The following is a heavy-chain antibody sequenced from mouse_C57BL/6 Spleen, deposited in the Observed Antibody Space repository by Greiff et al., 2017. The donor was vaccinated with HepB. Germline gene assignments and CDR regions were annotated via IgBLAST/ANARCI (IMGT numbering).Heavy chain of an antibody. CDR1: GYTFTSYW. CDR3: AREHGAMDY. V-gene: IGHV1-52*01. J-gene: IGHJ4*01. CDR2: IDPSDSET. Sequence: QVQLKQPGAELVRPGSSVKLSCKASGYTFTSYWMHWVKQRPIQGLEWIGNIDPSDSETHYNQKFKDKATLTVDKSSSTAYMQLSSLTSEDSAVYYCAREHGAMDYWGQGTSVTGSS.